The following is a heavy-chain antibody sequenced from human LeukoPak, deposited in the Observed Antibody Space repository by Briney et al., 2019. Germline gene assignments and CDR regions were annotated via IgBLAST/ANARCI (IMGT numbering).Heavy chain of an antibody. CDR1: GGSISSGGYY. D-gene: IGHD4-17*01. CDR2: IYYSGST. Sequence: PSETLSLTCTVSGGSISSGGYYWSWIRQHPGKGLEWIGYIYYSGSTYYSPSLKSRVTISVDTSKNQFSLKLSSVTAADTAVYYCARARLTDSYGDYYNWFDPWGQGTLVTVSS. J-gene: IGHJ5*02. CDR3: ARARLTDSYGDYYNWFDP. V-gene: IGHV4-31*03.